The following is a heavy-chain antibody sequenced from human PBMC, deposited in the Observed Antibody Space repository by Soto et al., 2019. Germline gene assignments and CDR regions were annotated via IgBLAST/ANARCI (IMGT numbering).Heavy chain of an antibody. CDR3: ARQNVQIGPGFFDY. CDR1: GGSIVSGNFY. J-gene: IGHJ4*02. D-gene: IGHD3-10*02. Sequence: PSAPLSLTCSVYGGSIVSGNFYWSWIRQPPGKGLEWLTSIYHTGTIYITPSLRSRLTISSDTSRNQFSLNLTSVTAADTALYFCARQNVQIGPGFFDYWGRGTLVTVSS. CDR2: IYHTGTI. V-gene: IGHV4-30-4*01.